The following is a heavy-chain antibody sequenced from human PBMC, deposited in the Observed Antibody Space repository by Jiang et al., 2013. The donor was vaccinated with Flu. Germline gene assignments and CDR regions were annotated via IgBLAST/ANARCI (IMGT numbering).Heavy chain of an antibody. CDR2: INTNTGKP. CDR3: ARDRRACIYDTCYTDFDY. CDR1: GYTFTNYA. J-gene: IGHJ4*02. Sequence: ELKKPGASVKLSCKASGYTFTNYAMSWMRQAPGQGLEWMGWINTNTGKPTFAQGFTGRFVFSLDTSVSTAYLQISSLEAEDTAVYYCARDRRACIYDTCYTDFDYWGQGTLVTVSS. D-gene: IGHD2-8*01. V-gene: IGHV7-4-1*02.